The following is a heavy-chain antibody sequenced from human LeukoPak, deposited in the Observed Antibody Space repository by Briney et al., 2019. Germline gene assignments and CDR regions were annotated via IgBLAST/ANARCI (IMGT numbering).Heavy chain of an antibody. Sequence: GGSLRLSCAASGFTFSSYVMHWVRQAPGKGLEWVAFIRYDGSNKYYADSVKGRFTISRDNSKNTLYLQMNSLRAEDTAVYYCARGGVMRWLQSTLSAFDIWGQGTMVTVSS. D-gene: IGHD5-24*01. CDR1: GFTFSSYV. J-gene: IGHJ3*02. CDR3: ARGGVMRWLQSTLSAFDI. CDR2: IRYDGSNK. V-gene: IGHV3-30*02.